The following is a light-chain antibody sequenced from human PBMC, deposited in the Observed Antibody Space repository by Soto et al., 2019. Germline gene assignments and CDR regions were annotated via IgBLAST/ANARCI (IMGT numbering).Light chain of an antibody. CDR3: QHYNSYSEA. Sequence: DIQMTQSPSTLSPSVGDRVTITCRASQSINTWLAWYQQKPGKAPKLLIYDASSLEGGVPSRFSGSGSGTEFTLTISSLQPDDFATYYCQHYNSYSEAFGQGTKVDI. CDR1: QSINTW. CDR2: DAS. V-gene: IGKV1-5*01. J-gene: IGKJ1*01.